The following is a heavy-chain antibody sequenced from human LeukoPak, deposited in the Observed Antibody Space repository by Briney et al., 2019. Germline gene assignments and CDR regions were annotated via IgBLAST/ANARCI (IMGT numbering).Heavy chain of an antibody. D-gene: IGHD2-15*01. Sequence: SETLSLTCTVSGVSISGYYWTWIRQPAGKGLEWIGRIYATGTTNYNPSLESRLTMSVDTSKNQFSLKLSSVTAADTAMYYCARGQTIRNAGSCYALDYWGQGTLVTVSP. J-gene: IGHJ4*02. CDR3: ARGQTIRNAGSCYALDY. CDR1: GVSISGYY. CDR2: IYATGTT. V-gene: IGHV4-4*07.